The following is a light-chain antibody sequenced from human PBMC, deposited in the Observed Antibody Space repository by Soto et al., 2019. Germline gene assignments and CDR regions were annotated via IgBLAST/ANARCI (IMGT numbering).Light chain of an antibody. CDR1: SSDVGGYNF. Sequence: QSALTQPASVSGSPGHSITISCTGTSSDVGGYNFVSWYQQHPGNAPKLMISDVSNRPSGVSNRFSGSKSGNTASLTISGLQAEDEADYYCSSYTSSSTSYAFGTGTKVTVL. J-gene: IGLJ1*01. V-gene: IGLV2-14*03. CDR3: SSYTSSSTSYA. CDR2: DVS.